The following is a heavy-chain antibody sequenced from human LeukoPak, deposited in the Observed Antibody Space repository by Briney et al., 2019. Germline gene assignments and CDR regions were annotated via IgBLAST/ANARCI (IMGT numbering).Heavy chain of an antibody. D-gene: IGHD3-22*01. V-gene: IGHV4-4*09. CDR2: IYTSGST. J-gene: IGHJ5*02. CDR1: GGSISSCY. CDR3: ARRNSSGYSYWFDP. Sequence: SETLSLTCTVSGGSISSCYWSWIRQPPGKGLEWIGYIYTSGSTNYNPSLKSRVTISVDTSKNQFSLKLSSVTAADTAVYYCARRNSSGYSYWFDPWGQGTLVTVSS.